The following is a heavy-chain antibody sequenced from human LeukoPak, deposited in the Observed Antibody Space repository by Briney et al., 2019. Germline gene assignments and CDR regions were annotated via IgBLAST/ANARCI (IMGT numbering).Heavy chain of an antibody. V-gene: IGHV4-4*07. CDR1: GGSINSHY. CDR2: IDSSGST. Sequence: SETLSLTCTVSGGSINSHYWSWIRQPAGKGLEWIGRIDSSGSTTYNPSLKSRVTMSLDTSKNQFSLNLSSVTAADTAVYYCARDAWFDFWGQGTLVTVSS. J-gene: IGHJ4*02. CDR3: ARDAWFDF. D-gene: IGHD3-16*01.